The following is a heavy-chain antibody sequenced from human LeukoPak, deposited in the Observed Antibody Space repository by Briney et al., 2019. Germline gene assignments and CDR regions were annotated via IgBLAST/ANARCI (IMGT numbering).Heavy chain of an antibody. CDR2: IYYSGST. CDR1: GGSISSYY. CDR3: ARDLIAVVGAEYFQH. J-gene: IGHJ1*01. V-gene: IGHV4-59*12. Sequence: SETLSLTCTVSGGSISSYYWSWIRQPPGKGLEWIGYIYYSGSTNYNPSLKSRVTISVDTSKNQFSLKLSSVTAADTAVYFCARDLIAVVGAEYFQHWGQGTLVTVSS. D-gene: IGHD3-22*01.